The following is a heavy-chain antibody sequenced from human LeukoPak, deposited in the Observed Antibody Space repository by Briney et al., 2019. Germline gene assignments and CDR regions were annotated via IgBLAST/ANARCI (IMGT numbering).Heavy chain of an antibody. CDR3: AREDIVVVVSATVPRSDY. J-gene: IGHJ4*02. D-gene: IGHD2-15*01. CDR1: GFTFSSYW. Sequence: QTGGSLRLSCAASGFTFSSYWMHWVRQAPGKGRVWVSRIHTDGSSTSYADSVKGRFTISRDNAKNTLYLQMNSLRAEDTAVYYCAREDIVVVVSATVPRSDYWGRGTVITVSS. V-gene: IGHV3-74*01. CDR2: IHTDGSST.